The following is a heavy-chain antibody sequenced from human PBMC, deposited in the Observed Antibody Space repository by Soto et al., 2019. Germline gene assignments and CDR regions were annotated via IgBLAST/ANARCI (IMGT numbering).Heavy chain of an antibody. CDR2: ISYDGSNK. Sequence: SLRLSCAASGFTFSSYGMHWVRQAPGKGLEWVAVISYDGSNKYYADSVKGRFTISRDNSKNTLYLQMNSLRAEDTAVYYCAKDRYYGSGSYYTPWGQGTLVTVSS. CDR3: AKDRYYGSGSYYTP. D-gene: IGHD3-10*01. V-gene: IGHV3-30*18. CDR1: GFTFSSYG. J-gene: IGHJ5*02.